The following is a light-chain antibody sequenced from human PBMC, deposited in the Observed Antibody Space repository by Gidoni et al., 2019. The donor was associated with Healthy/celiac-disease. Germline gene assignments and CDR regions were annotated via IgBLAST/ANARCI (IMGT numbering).Light chain of an antibody. V-gene: IGKV3-15*01. CDR2: GAS. CDR1: QSVSSN. Sequence: ATLSCRASQSVSSNLAWYQQKPGQAPRLLIYGASTRATGIPARFSGSGSGTEFTLTISSLQSEDFAVYYCQQYNNWYTFXQXTKLXIK. J-gene: IGKJ2*01. CDR3: QQYNNWYT.